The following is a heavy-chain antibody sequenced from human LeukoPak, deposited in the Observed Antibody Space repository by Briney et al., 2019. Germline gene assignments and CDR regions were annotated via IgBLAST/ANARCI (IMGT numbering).Heavy chain of an antibody. J-gene: IGHJ3*02. D-gene: IGHD2-21*02. CDR3: ARGKRDCGGDCYLAFDI. CDR2: IYYSGST. CDR1: GGSISSYY. V-gene: IGHV4-59*01. Sequence: SETLSLTCTVSGGSISSYYWSWIRQPPGKGLEWSEYIYYSGSTNYNPSLKSRVTISVDTSKNQFSLKLSSVTAADTAVYYCARGKRDCGGDCYLAFDIWGQGTMVTVSS.